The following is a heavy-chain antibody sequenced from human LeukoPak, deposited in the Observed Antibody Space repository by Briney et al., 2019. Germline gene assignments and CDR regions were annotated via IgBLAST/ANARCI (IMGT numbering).Heavy chain of an antibody. D-gene: IGHD5-18*01. J-gene: IGHJ4*02. V-gene: IGHV3-23*01. CDR1: GFTFSSYA. CDR2: IGPSGTAI. CDR3: AKDRGYSPLAQIDY. Sequence: GGSLRLSCAASGFTFSSYAMNWVRQAPGRGLEWVSYIGPSGTAIYYADSMKGRFTISRDNSKNTLYLQMNSLRAEDTAVYYCAKDRGYSPLAQIDYWGQGTLVTVSS.